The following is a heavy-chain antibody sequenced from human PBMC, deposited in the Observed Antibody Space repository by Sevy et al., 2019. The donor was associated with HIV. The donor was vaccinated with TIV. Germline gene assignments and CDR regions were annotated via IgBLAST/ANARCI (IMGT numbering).Heavy chain of an antibody. V-gene: IGHV3-66*02. CDR1: GFTVTSNY. CDR3: SRLPGGHYYFVY. J-gene: IGHJ4*02. CDR2: IYNDGRT. Sequence: GGSLRLSCAASGFTVTSNYINWVRQAPGKGLEWVSVIYNDGRTYYADSVKGRFTSSRDNSKNTVYLQMNSLRSEDTSVYYCSRLPGGHYYFVYWGQGTLVTVSS. D-gene: IGHD2-21*02.